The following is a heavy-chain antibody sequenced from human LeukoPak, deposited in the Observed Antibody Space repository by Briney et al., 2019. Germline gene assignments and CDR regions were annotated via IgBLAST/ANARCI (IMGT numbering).Heavy chain of an antibody. J-gene: IGHJ4*02. CDR1: GGSISSCY. V-gene: IGHV4-59*12. CDR3: ARVHSSSWYSPGDFDY. Sequence: SETLSLTCTVSGGSISSCYWSWIRQPPGKGLEWIGYIYYSGSTNYNPSLKSRVTISVDTSKNQFSLKLSSVTAADTAVYYCARVHSSSWYSPGDFDYWGPGTLVTVSS. D-gene: IGHD6-13*01. CDR2: IYYSGST.